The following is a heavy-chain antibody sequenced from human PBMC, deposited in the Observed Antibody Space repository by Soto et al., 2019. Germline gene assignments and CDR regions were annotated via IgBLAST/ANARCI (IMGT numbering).Heavy chain of an antibody. D-gene: IGHD2-15*01. CDR3: AREENCRGGTCYSEYFHH. CDR2: VNPRGGSA. Sequence: QVQLVQSGAEVKKPGASVKVSCKTSGYIFTAYSMHWVRQAPGQGLEWMGVVNPRGGSAHYAQSFEGRVTLTRDTSASTFFMELTSVRSEDTAIYYCAREENCRGGTCYSEYFHHWGPRTLVTDSS. J-gene: IGHJ1*01. V-gene: IGHV1-46*01. CDR1: GYIFTAYS.